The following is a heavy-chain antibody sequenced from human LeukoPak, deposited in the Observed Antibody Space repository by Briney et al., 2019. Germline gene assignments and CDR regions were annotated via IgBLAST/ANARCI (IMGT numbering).Heavy chain of an antibody. CDR3: ARRTVGVGPFDI. CDR1: GFTFSSYW. J-gene: IGHJ3*02. Sequence: GGSLRLSCAASGFTFSSYWMSWVRQAPGKGLEWVANVKQNGSEKYNLASVKGRFTISRDNGKNSLYPQMNRLRAEDTAVYYCARRTVGVGPFDIWGEGTMVSVSS. V-gene: IGHV3-7*03. D-gene: IGHD1-26*01. CDR2: VKQNGSEK.